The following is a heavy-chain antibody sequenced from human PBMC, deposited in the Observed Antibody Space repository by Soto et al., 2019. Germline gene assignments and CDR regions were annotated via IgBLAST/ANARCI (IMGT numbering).Heavy chain of an antibody. J-gene: IGHJ4*02. Sequence: QVQLQESGPGLVKPSQTLSLTCTVSGGSISSGGYYWSWIRQHPGKGLEWIGYIYYSGSTYYNPSLKRRXXIXVXXSNNQFSLKLSAVTAAATAVYYCARASDGYNSWGDWGQGTLVTVSS. CDR3: ARASDGYNSWGD. D-gene: IGHD5-12*01. V-gene: IGHV4-31*03. CDR2: IYYSGST. CDR1: GGSISSGGYY.